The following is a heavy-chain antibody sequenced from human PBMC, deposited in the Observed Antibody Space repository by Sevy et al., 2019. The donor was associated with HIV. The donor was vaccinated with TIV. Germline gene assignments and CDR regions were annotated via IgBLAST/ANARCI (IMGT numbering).Heavy chain of an antibody. Sequence: GGSLRLSCAASGFPVSSNYMSWVRQAPGKGLEWVSVIYIDGSTYHADPVKGRFTISRDNSKNTPYLQMNSLRVEDTAVYYCARGKSGYGYGLDYWGQGTLVTVSS. J-gene: IGHJ4*02. V-gene: IGHV3-66*01. CDR2: IYIDGST. CDR1: GFPVSSNY. CDR3: ARGKSGYGYGLDY. D-gene: IGHD5-18*01.